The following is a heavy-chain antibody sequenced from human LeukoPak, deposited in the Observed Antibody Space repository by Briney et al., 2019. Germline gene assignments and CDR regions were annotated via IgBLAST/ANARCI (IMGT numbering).Heavy chain of an antibody. J-gene: IGHJ6*03. CDR3: ARVYDSGSQAYFYYMDV. CDR2: IYSSGST. V-gene: IGHV4-59*01. Sequence: SETLSLTCTVSGGSIRGYYWSWIRQPPGKGLEWIGYIYSSGSTNYNPSLKSRVTMSVDTSKNQFSLKVNSVTAADTAVYYCARVYDSGSQAYFYYMDVWGKGTTVTISS. CDR1: GGSIRGYY. D-gene: IGHD3-10*01.